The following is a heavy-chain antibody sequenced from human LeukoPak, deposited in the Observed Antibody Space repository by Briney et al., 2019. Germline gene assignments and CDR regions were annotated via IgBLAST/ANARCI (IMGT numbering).Heavy chain of an antibody. CDR2: ISSSSSYI. CDR1: GFTFSGYS. CDR3: ARERPTVPHFDY. Sequence: GGSLRLSCAASGFTFSGYSMNWVRQAPGKGLEWVSSISSSSSYIYYADSVKGRFTISRDNAKNSLYLQMNSLRAEDTAVYYCARERPTVPHFDYWGQGTLVTVSS. D-gene: IGHD4-11*01. V-gene: IGHV3-21*01. J-gene: IGHJ4*02.